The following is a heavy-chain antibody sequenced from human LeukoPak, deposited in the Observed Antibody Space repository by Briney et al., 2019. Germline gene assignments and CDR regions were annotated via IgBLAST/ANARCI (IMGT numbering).Heavy chain of an antibody. J-gene: IGHJ6*04. Sequence: GGSLRLSCAVSGFMFRSYWMDWVRQAPGRGLEWVANINQDGSEKYFVDSVKGRFPISRYNANNSLYLQINSLRAEDTAVYYCSRALEVWGKGTTVTVSS. CDR3: SRALEV. CDR1: GFMFRSYW. V-gene: IGHV3-7*01. CDR2: INQDGSEK.